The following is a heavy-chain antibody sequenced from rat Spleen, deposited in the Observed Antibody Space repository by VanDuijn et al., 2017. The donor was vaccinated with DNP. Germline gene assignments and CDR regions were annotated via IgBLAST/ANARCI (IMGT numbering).Heavy chain of an antibody. Sequence: EVHLVGSGGGLVQPGRSLKLSCAASGFTFNNYWMTWIRQVPGKGLEWVASISSSGGSTYYPDSVKGRFTISRDNAKNTLYLQMNRLRSEDTAIYYCARHPSSGGSNYFDYWGQGVMVTVSS. CDR2: ISSSGGST. CDR3: ARHPSSGGSNYFDY. D-gene: IGHD1-11*01. V-gene: IGHV5-31*01. CDR1: GFTFNNYW. J-gene: IGHJ2*01.